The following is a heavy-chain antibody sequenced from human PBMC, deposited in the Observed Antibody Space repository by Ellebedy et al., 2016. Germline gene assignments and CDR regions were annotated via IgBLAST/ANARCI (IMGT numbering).Heavy chain of an antibody. CDR2: INHSGST. CDR3: AREDLSNWFNP. V-gene: IGHV4-34*01. D-gene: IGHD2/OR15-2a*01. CDR1: GGSFSGYY. Sequence: SETLSLXXAVYGGSFSGYYWSWIRQPPGKGLEWIGEINHSGSTNYNPSLKSRVTISVDTSKNQFSLKLRSVTAADTAVYYCAREDLSNWFNPWGQGTLVTVSS. J-gene: IGHJ5*02.